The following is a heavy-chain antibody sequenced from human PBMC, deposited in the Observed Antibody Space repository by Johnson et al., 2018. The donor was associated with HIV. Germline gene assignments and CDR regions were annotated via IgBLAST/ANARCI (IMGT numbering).Heavy chain of an antibody. CDR3: ARNSWGSSSGSRI. Sequence: VQLVESGGGLVQPGGSLRLSCAASGFTFSSYWMSWVRQAPGKGLEWVANIKQDGSEKYSVDSVKGRFTISRDNAKNSLYLQLKSLRAEDTAVYYCARNSWGSSSGSRIWGQGTMVTVSS. J-gene: IGHJ3*02. CDR1: GFTFSSYW. D-gene: IGHD6-6*01. CDR2: IKQDGSEK. V-gene: IGHV3-7*05.